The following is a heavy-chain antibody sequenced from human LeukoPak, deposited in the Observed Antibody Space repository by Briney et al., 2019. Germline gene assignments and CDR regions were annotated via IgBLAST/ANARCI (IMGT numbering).Heavy chain of an antibody. CDR3: AKDIVVVPDAIPTIDY. Sequence: GGSLRLSCAASGFTFSSYGMHWVRQAPGKGLEWVAFIRYDGSNKYYADSVKGRFTISRDNSKNTLYLQMNSLRAEDTAVYYCAKDIVVVPDAIPTIDYWGQGTLVTVSS. CDR2: IRYDGSNK. D-gene: IGHD2-2*02. V-gene: IGHV3-30*02. J-gene: IGHJ4*02. CDR1: GFTFSSYG.